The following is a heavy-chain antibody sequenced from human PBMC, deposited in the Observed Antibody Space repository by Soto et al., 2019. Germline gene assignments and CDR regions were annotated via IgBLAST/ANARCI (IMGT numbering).Heavy chain of an antibody. J-gene: IGHJ5*02. CDR3: AGRHYYGSGSYNFGFWFDP. CDR2: INHSGST. CDR1: GGSFSGYY. D-gene: IGHD3-10*01. Sequence: SETLSLTCAVYGGSFSGYYWSWIRQPPGKGLEWIGEINHSGSTNYNPSLKIRVTISVDTSKNQFSLKLSSVTAADTAVYYCAGRHYYGSGSYNFGFWFDPWGQGTLVTVSS. V-gene: IGHV4-34*01.